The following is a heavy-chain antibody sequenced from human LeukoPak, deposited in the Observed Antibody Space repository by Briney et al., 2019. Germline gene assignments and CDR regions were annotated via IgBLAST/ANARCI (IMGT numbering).Heavy chain of an antibody. J-gene: IGHJ4*02. CDR3: ARASHRWQEKYYFDY. V-gene: IGHV1-69*06. D-gene: IGHD5-24*01. Sequence: ASVKVSCKASGGTFSSYAISWVRQAPGLGLEWMGGIIPIFGTANYAQKFQGRVTITADKSTSTAYMELSSLRSEDTAVYYCARASHRWQEKYYFDYWGQGTLVTVSS. CDR2: IIPIFGTA. CDR1: GGTFSSYA.